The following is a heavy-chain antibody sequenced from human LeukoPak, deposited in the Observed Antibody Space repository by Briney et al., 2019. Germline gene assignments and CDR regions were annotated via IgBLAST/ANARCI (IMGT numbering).Heavy chain of an antibody. V-gene: IGHV4-59*08. J-gene: IGHJ4*02. CDR1: GGSISSYY. CDR3: ASSYFYDGNRYFDY. Sequence: KPSETLSLTCTVSGGSISSYYWSWIRQPPGKGLEWVGYIYYTGSTNSNPSLKSRLTISLDTSKKQFSLKLNSVTAADTTIYYCASSYFYDGNRYFDYWGQGALVTVSS. D-gene: IGHD3-22*01. CDR2: IYYTGST.